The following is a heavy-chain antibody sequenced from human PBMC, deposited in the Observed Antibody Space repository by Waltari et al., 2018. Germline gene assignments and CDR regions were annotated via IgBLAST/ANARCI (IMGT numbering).Heavy chain of an antibody. CDR3: ARGVGGQLVGGMYYFDY. Sequence: EVQLLESGGGLVQPGGSLRLSCAASGFTFSSYAMSWVRPAPGKGLEWVAVLSGSGVRTKQADAVKGRFTISRDKSKNKMYLQMNSLRAEDTAGYYCARGVGGQLVGGMYYFDYWGQGTLVPVSS. CDR2: LSGSGVRT. CDR1: GFTFSSYA. D-gene: IGHD6-6*01. J-gene: IGHJ4*02. V-gene: IGHV3-23*01.